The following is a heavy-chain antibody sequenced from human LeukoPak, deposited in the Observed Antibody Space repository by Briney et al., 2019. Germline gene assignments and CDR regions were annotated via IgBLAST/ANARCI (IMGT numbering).Heavy chain of an antibody. D-gene: IGHD3-3*01. CDR1: GISVNTTYF. CDR2: IYHTGTT. J-gene: IGHJ6*03. V-gene: IGHV4-38-2*02. Sequence: PSETLSLTCSVFGISVNTTYFWGWIRQAPGKGLEWIGSIYHTGTTDYNPSLKSRVTISIDTSKNQFSLNLRSVSAADTAVYYCTRDDFGIKTDWEDYYYMDVWGKGTTVTVSS. CDR3: TRDDFGIKTDWEDYYYMDV.